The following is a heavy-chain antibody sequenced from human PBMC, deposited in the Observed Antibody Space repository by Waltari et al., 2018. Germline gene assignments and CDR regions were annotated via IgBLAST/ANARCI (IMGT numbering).Heavy chain of an antibody. J-gene: IGHJ2*01. CDR2: IYYSGGT. D-gene: IGHD6-6*01. CDR1: GGSISSGGYY. Sequence: QVQLQESGPGLVKPSQTLSLTCTVSGGSISSGGYYWRWIRQHPGKGLEWIGYIYYSGGTYDDPSLKSRVTISVDTSKNQFSRKLSSWTAADTAVYYCARGRIAARPDFGWYFDLWGRGTLVTVSS. V-gene: IGHV4-31*03. CDR3: ARGRIAARPDFGWYFDL.